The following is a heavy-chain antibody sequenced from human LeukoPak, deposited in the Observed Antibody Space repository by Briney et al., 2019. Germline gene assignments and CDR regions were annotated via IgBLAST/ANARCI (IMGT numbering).Heavy chain of an antibody. CDR3: ARLFSGYLGY. CDR1: GGSISNYY. Sequence: SGTLSLTCTVSGGSISNYYWSWIRQPPGKGLEWIGYIYYSGSTNYNPSLKSRVTISVDTSKNQFSLKLSSVTAADTAVYYCARLFSGYLGYWGQGTLVTVSS. V-gene: IGHV4-59*08. J-gene: IGHJ4*02. CDR2: IYYSGST. D-gene: IGHD3-22*01.